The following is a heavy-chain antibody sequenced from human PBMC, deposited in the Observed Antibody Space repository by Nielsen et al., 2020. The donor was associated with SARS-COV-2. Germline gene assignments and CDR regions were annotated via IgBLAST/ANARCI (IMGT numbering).Heavy chain of an antibody. Sequence: ASVKVSCKASGYTFINHDINWVRQAAGQGLEWMGWMSPNSGNTGYAQKFQGRVTMTRDTSISTAYTELSSLRSEDTAVYYCARVVAAAGIGVGEAFDIWGQGTMVTVSS. CDR2: MSPNSGNT. J-gene: IGHJ3*02. CDR1: GYTFINHD. V-gene: IGHV1-8*01. CDR3: ARVVAAAGIGVGEAFDI. D-gene: IGHD6-13*01.